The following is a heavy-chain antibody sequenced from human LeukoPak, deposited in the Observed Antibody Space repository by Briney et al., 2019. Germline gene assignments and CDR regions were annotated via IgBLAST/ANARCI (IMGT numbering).Heavy chain of an antibody. CDR2: IYSGGST. J-gene: IGHJ5*02. CDR1: GFTVSSNY. Sequence: PGGSLRLSCAASGFTVSSNYMSWVRQAPGKGLEWVSVIYSGGSTYYADSVKGRFTISRDNSKNTLYLQMSSLRAEDTAVYYCARDLDYNWFDPWGQGTLVTVSS. V-gene: IGHV3-66*02. D-gene: IGHD3-3*01. CDR3: ARDLDYNWFDP.